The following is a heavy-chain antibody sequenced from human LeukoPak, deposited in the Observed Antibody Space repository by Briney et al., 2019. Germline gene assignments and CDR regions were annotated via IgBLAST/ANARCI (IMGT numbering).Heavy chain of an antibody. CDR1: GYTFTSYD. CDR3: ARMDYGGYYFDY. Sequence: ASVKVSCKASGYTFTSYDINWVRQATGQGLEWMGWMNPNSGNTGYAQKFQGRVTMTRNTSISTAYMELSSLRSEDTAVYYCARMDYGGYYFDYWGQGTLVTVSS. D-gene: IGHD3-16*01. CDR2: MNPNSGNT. J-gene: IGHJ4*02. V-gene: IGHV1-8*02.